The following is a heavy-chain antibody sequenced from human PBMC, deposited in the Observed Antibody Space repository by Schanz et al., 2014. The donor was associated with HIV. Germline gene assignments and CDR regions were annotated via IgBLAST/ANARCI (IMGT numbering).Heavy chain of an antibody. D-gene: IGHD6-6*01. V-gene: IGHV4-30-4*01. J-gene: IGHJ6*02. Sequence: QVQLQESGPGLVKPSQTLSLTCTVSGGSISSGDNYWSWIRQPPGKGLEWIGEINHGGSPNYNASLKRRVTITIDASKRQFSLEVTSVTAADTAVYYCARQGEDSVAARWFSGVDVWGQGTTVIVSS. CDR1: GGSISSGDNY. CDR3: ARQGEDSVAARWFSGVDV. CDR2: INHGGSP.